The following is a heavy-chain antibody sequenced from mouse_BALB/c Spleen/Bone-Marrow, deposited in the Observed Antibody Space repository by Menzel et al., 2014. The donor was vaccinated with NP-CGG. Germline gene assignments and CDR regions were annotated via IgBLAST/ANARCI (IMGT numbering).Heavy chain of an antibody. CDR2: IRNKANGYTT. CDR3: ARDMCDGLRWYFDV. V-gene: IGHV7-3*02. Sequence: DVQLVESGGGLVQPGGSLRLSCATSGFTFTDYYMSWVRQPPGKALEWLVFIRNKANGYTTDYSASVKGRFTISRDNSQSILYLQMNTLRAEDSATYYCARDMCDGLRWYFDVWGAGTTVTVSS. D-gene: IGHD2-3*01. J-gene: IGHJ1*01. CDR1: GFTFTDYY.